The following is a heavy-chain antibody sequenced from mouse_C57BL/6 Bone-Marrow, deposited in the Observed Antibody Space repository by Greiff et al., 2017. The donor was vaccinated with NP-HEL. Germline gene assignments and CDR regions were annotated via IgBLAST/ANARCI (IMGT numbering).Heavy chain of an antibody. J-gene: IGHJ4*01. Sequence: VQLQQSGAELVKPGASVKLSCTASGFNIKDYYMHWVKQRTEQGLEWIGRIDPEDGETKYAQKFQGKATRTADTSSNTAYLQLRSLTSEDTAVYYCARGGGSSYEAMDYWGQGTSVPVSS. CDR2: IDPEDGET. D-gene: IGHD1-1*01. CDR3: ARGGGSSYEAMDY. V-gene: IGHV14-2*01. CDR1: GFNIKDYY.